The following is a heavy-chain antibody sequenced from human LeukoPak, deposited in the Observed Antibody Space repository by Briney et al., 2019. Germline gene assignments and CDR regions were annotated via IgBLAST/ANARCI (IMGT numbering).Heavy chain of an antibody. D-gene: IGHD4-17*01. V-gene: IGHV3-20*04. Sequence: GGSLRLSCAASGFTFDDYGMSWVRQAPGKGLEWVSGINWNGGSTGYADSVKGRFTISRDNAKNSLYLQMSSLRAEDTALYYCARDQGVYGDYVSGAFDIWGQGTMVTVSS. CDR1: GFTFDDYG. CDR3: ARDQGVYGDYVSGAFDI. J-gene: IGHJ3*02. CDR2: INWNGGST.